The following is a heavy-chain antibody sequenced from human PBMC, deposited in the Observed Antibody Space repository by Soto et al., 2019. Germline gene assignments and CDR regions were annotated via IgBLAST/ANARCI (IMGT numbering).Heavy chain of an antibody. D-gene: IGHD3-10*01. CDR2: IIPIFGTA. CDR3: AREGESITMVRRVSYYYYGMDV. CDR1: GGTFSSYA. V-gene: IGHV1-69*06. J-gene: IGHJ6*02. Sequence: AVKVSCKASGGTFSSYAISWVRQAPGQGLEWMGGIIPIFGTANYAQKFQGRVTITADKSTSTAYMELSSLRSEDTAVYYCAREGESITMVRRVSYYYYGMDVWGQGTTVTVSS.